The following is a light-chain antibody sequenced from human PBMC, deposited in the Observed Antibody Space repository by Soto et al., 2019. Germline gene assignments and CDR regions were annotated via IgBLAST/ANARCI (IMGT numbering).Light chain of an antibody. CDR3: QKYDIAPRT. J-gene: IGKJ4*01. Sequence: DIQMTQSPSSLSASVGDRVTITCRASQDISNYLAWYQQRPGKVPKLLIYAASTLQSGVPSRFSGSGSGTDFPLTISSLQPEDVATYYCQKYDIAPRTFGGGTKVEIK. V-gene: IGKV1-27*01. CDR1: QDISNY. CDR2: AAS.